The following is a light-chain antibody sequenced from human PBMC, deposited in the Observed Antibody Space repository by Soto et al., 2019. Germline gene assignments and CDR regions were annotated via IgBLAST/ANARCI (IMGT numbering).Light chain of an antibody. CDR3: QTWGTGIRV. Sequence: QPVLTQSPSASASLGASVKLTCTLSRGHSTYTIAWHQQQPDKGPRYLMKLKSDGSHSKGDGIPDRFSGSSSGAERYLTISSLQSEDEAEYYCQTWGTGIRVFGGGTKLTVL. CDR2: LKSDGSH. CDR1: RGHSTYT. V-gene: IGLV4-69*01. J-gene: IGLJ3*02.